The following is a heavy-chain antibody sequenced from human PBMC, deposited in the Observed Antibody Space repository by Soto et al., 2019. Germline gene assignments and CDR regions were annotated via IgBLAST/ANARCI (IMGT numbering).Heavy chain of an antibody. CDR1: GGSISSGGYY. Sequence: QVQLQESGPGLVKPSQTLSLTCTVSGGSISSGGYYWSWIRQHPGKGLEWIGYIYYSGSTYYNPSLKIRVTISVDTSKNQFSLKLSSVTAADTAVYYCANSDYGDYAGWFDPWGQGTLVTVSS. CDR2: IYYSGST. CDR3: ANSDYGDYAGWFDP. J-gene: IGHJ5*02. D-gene: IGHD4-17*01. V-gene: IGHV4-31*03.